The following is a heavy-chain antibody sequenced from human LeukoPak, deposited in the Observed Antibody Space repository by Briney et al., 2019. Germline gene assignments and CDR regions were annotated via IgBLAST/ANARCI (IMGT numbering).Heavy chain of an antibody. CDR3: AKTLGKYSSYYFDY. CDR2: ISGSGGST. J-gene: IGHJ4*02. D-gene: IGHD5-18*01. Sequence: GGSLRLSCAASGFTFSSYAMSWVRQAPGKGLEWVSAISGSGGSTYYADSVKGRSTISRDNSKNTLYLQMNSLRAEDTAVYDCAKTLGKYSSYYFDYWGQGTLVSVSS. V-gene: IGHV3-23*01. CDR1: GFTFSSYA.